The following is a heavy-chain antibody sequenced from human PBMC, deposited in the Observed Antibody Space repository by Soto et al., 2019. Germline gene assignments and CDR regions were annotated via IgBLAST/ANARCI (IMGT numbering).Heavy chain of an antibody. V-gene: IGHV4-31*03. D-gene: IGHD5-18*01. J-gene: IGHJ6*02. CDR1: GGSISSGGYY. CDR2: IYYSGST. CDR3: ARDCLDWSGDTARAHSLSYYYGMDV. Sequence: KRSETLSLTCTVSGGSISSGGYYWSWIRQHPGKGLEWIGYIYYSGSTYYNPSLKSRVTISVDTSKNQFSLKLSSVTAADTAVYYCARDCLDWSGDTARAHSLSYYYGMDVWGQGTTVTVAS.